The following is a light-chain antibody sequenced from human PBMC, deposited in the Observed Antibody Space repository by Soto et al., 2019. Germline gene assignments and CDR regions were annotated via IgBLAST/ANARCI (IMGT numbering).Light chain of an antibody. CDR1: QSVRSGY. J-gene: IGKJ1*01. Sequence: EIVLTQSPGTLSLSPGERATLSCRASQSVRSGYLAWYQQKPGQAPRLLIYGASSRATGIPDRFSGSGSGTDSTLTISRLEPEDFAVYYCQHYDNSPWTFGQGTKVEIK. CDR2: GAS. CDR3: QHYDNSPWT. V-gene: IGKV3-20*01.